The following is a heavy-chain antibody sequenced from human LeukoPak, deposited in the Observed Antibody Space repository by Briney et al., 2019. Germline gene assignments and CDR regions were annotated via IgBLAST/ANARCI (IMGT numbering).Heavy chain of an antibody. D-gene: IGHD3-9*01. V-gene: IGHV1-2*04. CDR3: AREGRDILTGFYYYYGMDA. CDR1: GYTFTGYY. CDR2: INPNSGGT. Sequence: ASVKVSCKASGYTFTGYYMHWVRQAPGQGLEWMGWINPNSGGTNYAQKFQGWVTMTRDTSISTAYMELSRLRSDDTAVYYCAREGRDILTGFYYYYGMDAWGQGTTVTVSS. J-gene: IGHJ6*02.